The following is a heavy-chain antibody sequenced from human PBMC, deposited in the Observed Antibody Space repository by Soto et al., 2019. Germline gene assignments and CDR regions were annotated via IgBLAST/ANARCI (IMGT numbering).Heavy chain of an antibody. CDR2: ISKSDYT. J-gene: IGHJ4*02. CDR1: WLACNNYG. D-gene: IGHD2-2*01. V-gene: IGHV3-21*01. Sequence: LRLPGPVAWLACNNYGIRLIRNDPVKGLEWVSSISKSDYTYYSDSVKGRFTISRGNAKSSVSLQMNTLRVEDTAVYYCAREDSTIIPAVLDFWGQGNLVTVSS. CDR3: AREDSTIIPAVLDF.